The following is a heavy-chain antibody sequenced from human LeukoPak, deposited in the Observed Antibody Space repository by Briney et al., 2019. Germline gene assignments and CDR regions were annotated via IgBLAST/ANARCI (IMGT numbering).Heavy chain of an antibody. J-gene: IGHJ4*02. CDR1: GFTFSSYA. CDR2: ISGSGGST. D-gene: IGHD3-10*01. Sequence: GGSLRLSCAASGFTFSSYAMSWVRQAPGKGLEWVSAISGSGGSTYYADSVKGRFTISRDNPKNTLYLQMNSLRAEDTAVYYCAKDEYYYGSGSCFDYWGQGTLVTVSS. CDR3: AKDEYYYGSGSCFDY. V-gene: IGHV3-23*01.